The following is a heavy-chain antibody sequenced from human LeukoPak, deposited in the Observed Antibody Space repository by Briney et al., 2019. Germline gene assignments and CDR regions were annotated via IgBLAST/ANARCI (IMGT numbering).Heavy chain of an antibody. V-gene: IGHV4-34*01. CDR3: ARGTGATVLDY. D-gene: IGHD4-17*01. CDR2: INDGGST. Sequence: PSETLSLTRAVSGGSFSGYFWSWIRQPPGKGLEWIGQINDGGSTNYNPSLKGRVTISVDTSKSQFSLKLSSVTAADTAVYYCARGTGATVLDYWGQGTLVTVSS. J-gene: IGHJ4*02. CDR1: GGSFSGYF.